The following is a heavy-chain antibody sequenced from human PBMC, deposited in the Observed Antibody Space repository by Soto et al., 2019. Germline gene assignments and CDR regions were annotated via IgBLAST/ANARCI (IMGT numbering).Heavy chain of an antibody. J-gene: IGHJ6*02. CDR3: ARGDREDIAVVIGALPGEYGVGG. V-gene: IGHV3-30-3*01. D-gene: IGHD2-15*01. Sequence: QVQLVESGGGVVQPGRSLRLSCAASGFTFRIYAMHWVRQAPGKGLECVAVISYDGSNKFYRDSVKCRFTISRDNFKNTLYLQINSMRYEDTAVYYCARGDREDIAVVIGALPGEYGVGGWGQGTTVTVSS. CDR2: ISYDGSNK. CDR1: GFTFRIYA.